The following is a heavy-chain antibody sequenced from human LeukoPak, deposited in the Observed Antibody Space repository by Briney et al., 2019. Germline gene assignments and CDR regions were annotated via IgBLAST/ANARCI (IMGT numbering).Heavy chain of an antibody. D-gene: IGHD6-6*01. Sequence: GGSLRLSCAASGFTFSSYAMSWVRQAPGKGLEWVSAISGSGGSTYYADSVKGRFTVSRDNSKNTLYLQMNSLRAEDTAVYYCAPPGAYSSSSGYWGQGTLVTVSS. V-gene: IGHV3-23*01. J-gene: IGHJ4*02. CDR3: APPGAYSSSSGY. CDR1: GFTFSSYA. CDR2: ISGSGGST.